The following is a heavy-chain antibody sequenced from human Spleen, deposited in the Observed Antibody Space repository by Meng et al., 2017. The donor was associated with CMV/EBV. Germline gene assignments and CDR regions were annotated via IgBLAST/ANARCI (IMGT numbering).Heavy chain of an antibody. J-gene: IGHJ4*02. CDR2: ISGSGGST. D-gene: IGHD3-3*01. CDR1: GFTSSSYA. Sequence: GGSLRLSCAASGFTSSSYAMSWVRQAPGKGLEWVSAISGSGGSTYYADSVKGRFTISRDNSKNTLYLQMNSLRAEDTAVYYCANPPFGVLYRDYWGQGTLVTVSS. V-gene: IGHV3-23*01. CDR3: ANPPFGVLYRDY.